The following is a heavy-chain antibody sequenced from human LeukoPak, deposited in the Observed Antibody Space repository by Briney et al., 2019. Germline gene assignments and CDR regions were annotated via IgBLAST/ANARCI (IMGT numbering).Heavy chain of an antibody. CDR1: GLTFSSYA. Sequence: GGSLRLSCAASGLTFSSYAMSWVRQAPGKGLEWVSGINWNGGSTGYADSVKGRFTISRDNAKNSLYLQMNSLRAEDTALYYCARVPYCSGGSCYSGYGMDVWGQGTTVTVSS. J-gene: IGHJ6*02. CDR2: INWNGGST. CDR3: ARVPYCSGGSCYSGYGMDV. D-gene: IGHD2-15*01. V-gene: IGHV3-20*04.